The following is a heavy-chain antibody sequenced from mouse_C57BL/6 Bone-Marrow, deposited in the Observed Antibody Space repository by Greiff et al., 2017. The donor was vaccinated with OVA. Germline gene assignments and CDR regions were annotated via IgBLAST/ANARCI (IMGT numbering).Heavy chain of an antibody. V-gene: IGHV5-4*01. CDR3: ARELFYAIDY. CDR2: ISDGGSYT. Sequence: EVKLVESGGGLVKPGGSLKLSCAASGFTFSSYAMSWVRQTPEKRLEWVATISDGGSYTYYPDNVKGRFTISRDTAKNNLYLQMSHLKSEDTAMYYCARELFYAIDYRGQKASVTVSS. J-gene: IGHJ4*01. CDR1: GFTFSSYA.